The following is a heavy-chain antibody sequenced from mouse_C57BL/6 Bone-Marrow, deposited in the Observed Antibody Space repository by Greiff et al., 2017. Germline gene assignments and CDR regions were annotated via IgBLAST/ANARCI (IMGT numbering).Heavy chain of an antibody. V-gene: IGHV1-15*01. CDR1: GYTFTDYE. CDR3: TRWDYDAAY. J-gene: IGHJ3*01. Sequence: VQLIESGAELVRPGASVTLSCKASGYTFTDYEMHWVKQTPVHGLEWIGAIDPETGGTAYNQKFKGKAILTADKSSSTAYMELRSLTSEDSAVYYCTRWDYDAAYWGQGTLVTVSA. D-gene: IGHD2-4*01. CDR2: IDPETGGT.